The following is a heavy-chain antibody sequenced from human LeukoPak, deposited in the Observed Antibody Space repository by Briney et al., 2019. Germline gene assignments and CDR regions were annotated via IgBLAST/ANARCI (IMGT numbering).Heavy chain of an antibody. CDR2: ISWDGGST. V-gene: IGHV3-43*01. J-gene: IGHJ6*02. CDR1: GFTFDDYT. Sequence: GGSLRLSCAASGFTFDDYTMHWVRQAPGKGLEWVSLISWDGGSTYYADSVKGRFTISRDNSKNSLYLQMNSLRTEDTALYYCAKDAYYSPISSYSYYGMDVWGQGTTVTVSS. D-gene: IGHD2-15*01. CDR3: AKDAYYSPISSYSYYGMDV.